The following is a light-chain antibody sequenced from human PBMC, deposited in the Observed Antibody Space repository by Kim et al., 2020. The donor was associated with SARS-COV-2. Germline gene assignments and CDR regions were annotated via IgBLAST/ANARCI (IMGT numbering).Light chain of an antibody. V-gene: IGKV1-39*01. CDR2: AAS. CDR1: QSISSY. CDR3: QQSYSTPPT. Sequence: GTVGDRVTITCRASQSISSYLNWYQQKPGKAPKLLIYAASSLQSGVPSRFSGSGSGTDFTLTISSVQPEDFATYYCQQSYSTPPTFGGGTKVDIK. J-gene: IGKJ4*01.